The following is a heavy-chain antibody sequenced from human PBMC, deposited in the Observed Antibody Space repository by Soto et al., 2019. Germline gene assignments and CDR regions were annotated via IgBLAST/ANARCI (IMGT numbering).Heavy chain of an antibody. J-gene: IGHJ6*03. D-gene: IGHD4-4*01. CDR1: GFTVSSNY. CDR3: ARGGYSNTNYYYYMDV. Sequence: GGSLRLSCAASGFTVSSNYMSWVRQAPGKGLEWVSVIYSGGSTYYADSVKGRFTISRDNSKNTLYLQMNSLRSEDTAVYYCARGGYSNTNYYYYMDVWGKGTTVTVSS. CDR2: IYSGGST. V-gene: IGHV3-53*05.